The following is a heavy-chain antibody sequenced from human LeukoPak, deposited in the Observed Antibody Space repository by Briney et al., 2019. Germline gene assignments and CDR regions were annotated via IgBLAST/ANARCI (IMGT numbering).Heavy chain of an antibody. J-gene: IGHJ4*02. CDR3: ARDHQSGYSVY. Sequence: PGGSLRLSCAASGFTFSNYWMTWVRQAPGKGLEWVANIKQDGSAKYYADSVKGRFSISRDNAKNSLYLQMNTLRAEDTAVYYCARDHQSGYSVYWGQGTLVTVSS. D-gene: IGHD3-3*01. CDR2: IKQDGSAK. V-gene: IGHV3-7*01. CDR1: GFTFSNYW.